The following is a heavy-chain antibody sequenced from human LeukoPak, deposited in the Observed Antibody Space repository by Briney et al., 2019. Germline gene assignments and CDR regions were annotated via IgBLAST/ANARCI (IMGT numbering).Heavy chain of an antibody. Sequence: PGGSLRLSCAASGFTFSSYGMHWVRQALGKGLEWVAFIRYDGSNKYYADSVKGRFTISRDNSKNTLYLQMNSLRAEDTAVYYCAKGSGSGSSVRGPWGQGTLVTVSS. CDR2: IRYDGSNK. CDR1: GFTFSSYG. V-gene: IGHV3-30*02. CDR3: AKGSGSGSSVRGP. D-gene: IGHD3-10*01. J-gene: IGHJ5*02.